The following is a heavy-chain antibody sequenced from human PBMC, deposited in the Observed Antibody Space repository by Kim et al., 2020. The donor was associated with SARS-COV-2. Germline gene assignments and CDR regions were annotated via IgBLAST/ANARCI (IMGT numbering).Heavy chain of an antibody. V-gene: IGHV3-13*01. J-gene: IGHJ6*02. Sequence: GGSLRLSCVASGFTFDNYDMHWVRQSTGKGLQWVATIGTVDDTYYAASVEGRFTVSRENDKNSIYLQMNDLRAGDTAVYYCARGGYTYQTYFYFDMDVWGQGTTVSVSS. D-gene: IGHD5-18*01. CDR2: IGTVDDT. CDR1: GFTFDNYD. CDR3: ARGGYTYQTYFYFDMDV.